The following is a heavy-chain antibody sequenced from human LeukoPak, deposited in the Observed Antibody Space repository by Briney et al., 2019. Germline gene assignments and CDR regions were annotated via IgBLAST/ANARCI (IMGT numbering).Heavy chain of an antibody. CDR1: GYSSPNYG. J-gene: IGHJ4*02. D-gene: IGHD1-1*01. CDR3: ARDHDQHNDY. V-gene: IGHV1-18*01. Sequence: ASVKVSCKASGYSSPNYGISWVRQAPGQGLEWMGWVHIYRGNTNYAQKFQGRVTMTRDTSTSTVYMELSSLRSEDTAVYYCARDHDQHNDYWGQGTLVTVSS. CDR2: VHIYRGNT.